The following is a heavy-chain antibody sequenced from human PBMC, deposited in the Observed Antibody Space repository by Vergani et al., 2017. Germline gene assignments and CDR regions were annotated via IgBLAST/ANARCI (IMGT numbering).Heavy chain of an antibody. J-gene: IGHJ6*02. CDR2: IIPIFGTA. V-gene: IGHV1-69*01. CDR1: GGTFSSYA. CDR3: ARPDPTYCGGDCPIRYGMDV. D-gene: IGHD2-21*02. Sequence: QVQLVQSGAEVKKPGSSVKVSCKASGGTFSSYAISWVRQAPGQGLEWMGGIIPIFGTANYAQKFQGRVTITADESTSTAYMELSSLRSEDTAEYYCARPDPTYCGGDCPIRYGMDVWGQGTTVTVSS.